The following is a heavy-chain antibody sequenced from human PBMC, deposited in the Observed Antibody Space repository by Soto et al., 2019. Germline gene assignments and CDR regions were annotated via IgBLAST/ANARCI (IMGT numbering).Heavy chain of an antibody. CDR1: GFTFSSYA. Sequence: GGSLRLSCAASGFTFSSYAMNWVRQAPGKGLEWVSTISGSGGTTYYADSVKGRFTISRDNSKNTLYLQMSSLRAEDTAVYYCAREGSTSLVDYWGQGTLVTVSS. V-gene: IGHV3-23*01. CDR2: ISGSGGTT. CDR3: AREGSTSLVDY. J-gene: IGHJ4*02. D-gene: IGHD2-2*01.